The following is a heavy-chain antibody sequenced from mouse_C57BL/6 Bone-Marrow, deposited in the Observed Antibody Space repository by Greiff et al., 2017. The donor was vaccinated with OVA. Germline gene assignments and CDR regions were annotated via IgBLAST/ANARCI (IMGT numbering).Heavy chain of an antibody. J-gene: IGHJ1*03. V-gene: IGHV5-15*01. Sequence: LMESGGGLVQPGGSLKLSCAASGFTFSDYGMAWVRQAPRKGPGWVAFISILPYSIYYADTVTGRFPISRENAKNTLYLEMSSLRSEDTAMYYCARHGYYGSSYWYFDVWGTGTTVTVSS. CDR1: GFTFSDYG. CDR3: ARHGYYGSSYWYFDV. D-gene: IGHD1-1*01. CDR2: ISILPYSI.